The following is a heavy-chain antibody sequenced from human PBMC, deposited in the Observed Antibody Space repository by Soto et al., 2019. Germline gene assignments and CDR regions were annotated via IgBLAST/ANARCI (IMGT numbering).Heavy chain of an antibody. CDR2: IYHSGST. J-gene: IGHJ4*02. D-gene: IGHD3-3*01. CDR3: ARAPPKSRFFGVVPAYYFDY. Sequence: QVQLQESGPGLVKPSGTLSLTCAVSGGSISSSNWWSWVRQPPGKGLEWIGEIYHSGSTNYNPSLKSRVTISVDKSKNQFSLKLSSVTAADTAVYYCARAPPKSRFFGVVPAYYFDYWGQGTLVTVSS. CDR1: GGSISSSNW. V-gene: IGHV4-4*02.